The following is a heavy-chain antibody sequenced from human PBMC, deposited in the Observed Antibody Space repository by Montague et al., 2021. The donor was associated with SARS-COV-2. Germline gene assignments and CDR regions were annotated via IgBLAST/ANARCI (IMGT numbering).Heavy chain of an antibody. CDR3: ARGFDY. V-gene: IGHV4-59*08. J-gene: IGHJ4*02. CDR1: GGSISSYY. CDR2: IYYSGST. Sequence: SETLSPTCTVSGGSISSYYWSWIRQPPGKGLEWIGYIYYSGSTNYNPSLKSRVTISVDTSKNQFSLKLSSVTAADTAVYYCARGFDYWGQGTLVTVPS.